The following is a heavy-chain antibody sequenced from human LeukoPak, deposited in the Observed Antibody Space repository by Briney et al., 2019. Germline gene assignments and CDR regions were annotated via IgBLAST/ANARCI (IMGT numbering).Heavy chain of an antibody. CDR3: ARRSMVTTPYYYYGMDV. D-gene: IGHD4-17*01. CDR1: GFTFSSYG. J-gene: IGHJ6*04. V-gene: IGHV3-33*01. CDR2: IWYDGGNK. Sequence: GRSLRLSCAASGFTFSSYGMHWVRQAPGKGLEWVAVIWYDGGNKYYADSVKGRFTISRDNSKNTLYLQMNSLRAEDTAVYYCARRSMVTTPYYYYGMDVWGKGTTVTVSS.